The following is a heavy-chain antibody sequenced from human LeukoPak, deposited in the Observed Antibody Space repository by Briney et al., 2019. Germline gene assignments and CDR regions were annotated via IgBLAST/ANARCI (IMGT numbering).Heavy chain of an antibody. V-gene: IGHV4-59*08. J-gene: IGHJ5*02. D-gene: IGHD3-3*01. CDR3: ARAREVFWSGYFTHRGGNWFDP. CDR2: INYSGGT. Sequence: TASETLSLTCTVSGGSISSYYWSWIRQPPGKGLEWIGYINYSGGTTYNPSLKSRVNISVETSKNQFSLKLSSVTAADTAVYYCARAREVFWSGYFTHRGGNWFDPWGQGTLVTVSS. CDR1: GGSISSYY.